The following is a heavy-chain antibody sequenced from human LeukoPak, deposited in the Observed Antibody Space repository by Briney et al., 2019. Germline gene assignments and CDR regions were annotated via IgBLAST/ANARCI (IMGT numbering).Heavy chain of an antibody. CDR2: IYTSGST. V-gene: IGHV4-4*07. D-gene: IGHD6-13*01. CDR1: GGSISSYY. Sequence: SETLSLTCTVSGGSISSYYWSWIRQPARKGLEWIGRIYTSGSTNYNPSLKSRVTMSVDTSKNQFSLKLSSVTAADTAVYYCARGGSAAGTFYYFDYWGQGTLVTVSS. J-gene: IGHJ4*02. CDR3: ARGGSAAGTFYYFDY.